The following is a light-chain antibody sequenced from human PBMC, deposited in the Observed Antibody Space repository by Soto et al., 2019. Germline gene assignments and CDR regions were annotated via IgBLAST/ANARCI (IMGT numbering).Light chain of an antibody. Sequence: QSVLSHPASVSAAPGQSITISCTGTSSDVGGYNYVSWYKQLPGKAPKLMIYEVSIRPSGVSNSFSGSKSGNTASLTIYGLQAEDEADYYFTSYTRTSTGVFGGGTKVTV. CDR3: TSYTRTSTGV. CDR1: SSDVGGYNY. J-gene: IGLJ3*02. CDR2: EVS. V-gene: IGLV2-14*01.